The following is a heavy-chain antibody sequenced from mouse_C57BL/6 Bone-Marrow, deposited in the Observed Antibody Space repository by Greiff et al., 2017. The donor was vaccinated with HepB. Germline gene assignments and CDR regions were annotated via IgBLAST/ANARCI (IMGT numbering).Heavy chain of an antibody. CDR2: ISYDGSN. D-gene: IGHD2-4*01. J-gene: IGHJ3*01. CDR1: GYSITSGYY. Sequence: EVQLLESGPGLVKPSQSLSLTCSVTGYSITSGYYWNWIRQFPGNKLEWMGYISYDGSNNYNPSLKNRISITRDTSKNQFFLKLNSVTTEDTATYYCASGYDYDASFAYWGQGTLVTVSA. V-gene: IGHV3-6*01. CDR3: ASGYDYDASFAY.